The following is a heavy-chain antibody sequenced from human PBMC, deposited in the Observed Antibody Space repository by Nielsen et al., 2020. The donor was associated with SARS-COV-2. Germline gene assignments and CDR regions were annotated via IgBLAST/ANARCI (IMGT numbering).Heavy chain of an antibody. Sequence: GGSLRLSCAASGFTFSPYAMHWVRQAPGKGLDWVAVISYGGSNNFYADSVKGRFTISRDNSKNTLYLQMNSLRAEDTAVYYCARGRFGELLYKGLDYWGQGTLVTVSS. V-gene: IGHV3-30*04. D-gene: IGHD3-10*01. J-gene: IGHJ4*02. CDR2: ISYGGSNN. CDR3: ARGRFGELLYKGLDY. CDR1: GFTFSPYA.